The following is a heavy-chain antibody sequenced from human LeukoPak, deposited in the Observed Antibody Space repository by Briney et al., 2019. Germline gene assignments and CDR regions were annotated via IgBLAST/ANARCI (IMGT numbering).Heavy chain of an antibody. CDR3: AAYYYDSSGYDLRFY. D-gene: IGHD3-22*01. J-gene: IGHJ4*02. V-gene: IGHV3-33*01. Sequence: GRSLRLSCAASGFTFSNYGMHWVRQAPGKGLEWVAVIWYDGSKKYHADSVKGRFTISRDNSKNTLNLQMNSLRVEDTAVYYCAAYYYDSSGYDLRFYWGQGTLVTASS. CDR1: GFTFSNYG. CDR2: IWYDGSKK.